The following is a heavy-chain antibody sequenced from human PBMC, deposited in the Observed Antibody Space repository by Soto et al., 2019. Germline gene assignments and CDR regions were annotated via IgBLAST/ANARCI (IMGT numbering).Heavy chain of an antibody. Sequence: QVQLVQSGAEVKKPGASVKVSCKASGYTFTSYAMHWVRQAPGQRLEWMGWINAGNGNTKYSQKFQGRVPITRDTSASTDYLELSSLNSEDTAVYYCARDFSGGDADWFNPWGQGTLVTVSS. CDR2: INAGNGNT. D-gene: IGHD2-21*02. V-gene: IGHV1-3*01. J-gene: IGHJ5*02. CDR3: ARDFSGGDADWFNP. CDR1: GYTFTSYA.